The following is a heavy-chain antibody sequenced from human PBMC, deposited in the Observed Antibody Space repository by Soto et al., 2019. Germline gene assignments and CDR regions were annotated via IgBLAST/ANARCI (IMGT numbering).Heavy chain of an antibody. J-gene: IGHJ6*02. V-gene: IGHV3-21*01. Sequence: EVQVVESGGGLVKPGGSLRLSCVASGFTFSSCSMNWVRQAPGKGLEWVAAISRSSSYTYYADSVKGRFTISRDNAKNSLYLQVNSLRAEDTAVYYCARDRSGSYPPGDGMDVWGQGTTFTVSS. CDR1: GFTFSSCS. D-gene: IGHD3-10*01. CDR2: ISRSSSYT. CDR3: ARDRSGSYPPGDGMDV.